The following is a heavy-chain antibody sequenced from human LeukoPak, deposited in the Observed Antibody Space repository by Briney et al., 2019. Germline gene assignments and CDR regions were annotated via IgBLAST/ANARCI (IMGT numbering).Heavy chain of an antibody. Sequence: GASVKVSCKASGGIFSRNAFSWVHQAPGQGLEWMGGVIPFFGPPKYAEKFQDRLTISTDESTTTVYMELSSLTSGDTAMYYCARGARPLGYCAADCFSPLDFWGQGTLVTVSS. CDR1: GGIFSRNA. D-gene: IGHD2-21*02. J-gene: IGHJ4*02. CDR3: ARGARPLGYCAADCFSPLDF. CDR2: VIPFFGPP. V-gene: IGHV1-69*05.